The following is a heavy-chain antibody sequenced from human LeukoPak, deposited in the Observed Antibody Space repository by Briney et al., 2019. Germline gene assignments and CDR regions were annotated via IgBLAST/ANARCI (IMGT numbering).Heavy chain of an antibody. D-gene: IGHD3-16*02. J-gene: IGHJ4*02. Sequence: GGSLRLSCAASGFTFSSYAMSWVRQAPGKGLEWVSAISGSGGSTYYADSVKGRFTISRDNAKNSLYLQMHSLRAEDTAVYYCARVYDYVWGSYRYHLGYWGQGTLVTVSS. CDR2: ISGSGGST. V-gene: IGHV3-23*01. CDR1: GFTFSSYA. CDR3: ARVYDYVWGSYRYHLGY.